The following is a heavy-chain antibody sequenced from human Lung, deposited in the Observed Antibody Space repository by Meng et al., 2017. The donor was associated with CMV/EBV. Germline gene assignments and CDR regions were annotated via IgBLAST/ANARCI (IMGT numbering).Heavy chain of an antibody. CDR2: IDVDGQRR. V-gene: IGHV3-33*01. Sequence: SCVASGLIFNKYGIHWLRQAPGKGLEWLSFIDVDGQRRYNGDTVKARFVVFKDRSKNTVVLQMNSVRVEDTAVNYCAGDQGGQRDGVRLVWGRGTXVTVDS. CDR1: GLIFNKYG. CDR3: AGDQGGQRDGVRLV. J-gene: IGHJ4*02. D-gene: IGHD3-10*01.